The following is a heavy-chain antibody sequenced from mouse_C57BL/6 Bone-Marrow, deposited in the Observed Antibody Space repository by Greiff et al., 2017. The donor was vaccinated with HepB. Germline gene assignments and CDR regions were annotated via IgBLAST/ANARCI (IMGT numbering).Heavy chain of an antibody. CDR3: ARGGITTVVAVWDFDV. Sequence: VQLQQPGAELVKPGASVKMSCKASGYTFTSYWITWVKQRPGQGLEWIGDIYPGSGSTNYNEKFKSKATLTVDSSSSTAYMQLSSLTAEDSAVYYCARGGITTVVAVWDFDVWGAGTTVTVSS. V-gene: IGHV1-55*01. CDR2: IYPGSGST. J-gene: IGHJ1*01. CDR1: GYTFTSYW. D-gene: IGHD1-1*01.